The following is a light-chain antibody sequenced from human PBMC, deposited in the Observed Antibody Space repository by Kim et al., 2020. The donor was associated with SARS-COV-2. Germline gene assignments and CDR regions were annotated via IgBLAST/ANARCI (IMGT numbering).Light chain of an antibody. CDR1: QSVASNN. V-gene: IGKV3-20*01. Sequence: LSPGESAALSCWASQSVASNNLAWYQQKPGQSPRLLIYGASIRATGIPHRFSGSGSGTDFTLTISRLEPEDFAVYYCQHYAGSPHTFGQGTKLEI. J-gene: IGKJ2*01. CDR2: GAS. CDR3: QHYAGSPHT.